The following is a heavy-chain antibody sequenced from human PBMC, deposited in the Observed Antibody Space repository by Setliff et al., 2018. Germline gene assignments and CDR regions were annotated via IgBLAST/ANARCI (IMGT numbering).Heavy chain of an antibody. V-gene: IGHV1-2*02. J-gene: IGHJ4*01. CDR2: IEPKSGDA. D-gene: IGHD3-10*01. CDR3: LFWLAESASDY. CDR1: GYTFSDYY. Sequence: ASVKVSCKASGYTFSDYYIHWMRQAPGQGLEWMGWIEPKSGDANYAQKLQGRVTMTRDMSVSTAYMELTRLSSDDTAMYYCLFWLAESASDYWGLGTQVTVSS.